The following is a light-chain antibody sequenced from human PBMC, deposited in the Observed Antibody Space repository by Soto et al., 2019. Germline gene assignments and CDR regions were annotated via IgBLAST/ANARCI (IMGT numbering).Light chain of an antibody. V-gene: IGLV1-44*01. CDR3: AAWDSSLNAHLL. CDR2: GNN. J-gene: IGLJ2*01. Sequence: QSVLTQPPSVSGTPGQRVTISCSGSSSNIGINPVNWYQQLPGTAPTLLIYGNNQRPSGVPDRCSGSKSGTSASLSISALQSDDEADDYCAAWDSSLNAHLLFGGGTKLTVL. CDR1: SSNIGINP.